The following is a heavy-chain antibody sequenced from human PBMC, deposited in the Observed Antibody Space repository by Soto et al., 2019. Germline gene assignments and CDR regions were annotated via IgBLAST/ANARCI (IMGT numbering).Heavy chain of an antibody. Sequence: PGGSMRISCAASGFTFSTKSMNWVRQAPGKGLEWVSHISTSSSTIYYAVSVKGRFTISRDNAKNSLFLQMNSLRAEDTAVYYCARAFLDTNSFDSWGPGTLVTVSS. D-gene: IGHD2-2*01. CDR1: GFTFSTKS. CDR3: ARAFLDTNSFDS. CDR2: ISTSSSTI. J-gene: IGHJ4*02. V-gene: IGHV3-48*01.